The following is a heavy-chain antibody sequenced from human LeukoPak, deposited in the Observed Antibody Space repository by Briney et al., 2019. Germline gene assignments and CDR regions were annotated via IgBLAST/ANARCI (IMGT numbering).Heavy chain of an antibody. CDR1: GFTFSSYS. V-gene: IGHV3-21*01. D-gene: IGHD2-8*01. CDR3: ARTLMGYNNYYMDV. CDR2: ISTSSSYI. Sequence: GGSLRLSCAASGFTFSSYSMNWVRQAPGKGLEWVSFISTSSSYIYYADSVKGRFTISRDNAKNSLYLQMSSLRVEDTAVYYCARTLMGYNNYYMDVWGKGTTVTVSS. J-gene: IGHJ6*03.